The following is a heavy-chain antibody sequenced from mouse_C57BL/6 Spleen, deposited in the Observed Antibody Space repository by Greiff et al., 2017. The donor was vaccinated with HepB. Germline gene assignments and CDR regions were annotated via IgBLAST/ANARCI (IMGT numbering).Heavy chain of an antibody. CDR1: GFTFTDYY. D-gene: IGHD1-1*01. V-gene: IGHV7-3*01. J-gene: IGHJ2*01. Sequence: EVHLVESGGGLVQPGGSLSLSCAASGFTFTDYYMSWVRQPPGKALEWLGFIRNKANGYTTEYSASVKGRFTISRDNSQSILYLQMNALRAEDSATYYCARHYYGSTLDYWGQGTTLTVSS. CDR2: IRNKANGYTT. CDR3: ARHYYGSTLDY.